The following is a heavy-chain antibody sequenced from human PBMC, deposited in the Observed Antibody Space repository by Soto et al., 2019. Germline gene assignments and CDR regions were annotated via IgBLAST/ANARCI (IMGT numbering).Heavy chain of an antibody. V-gene: IGHV4-61*01. J-gene: IGHJ5*01. CDR3: AREYGSSLGNWIDS. CDR2: VYFSGST. Sequence: SETLSLTCTVSGGSVSSRSYYWSWVRQPPGKGLERIGSVYFSGSTKYNPSLKSRVTISLDTSKTQFSLKLSSVTAADTAVYYCAREYGSSLGNWIDSWGQGTLVTVSS. CDR1: GGSVSSRSYY. D-gene: IGHD6-19*01.